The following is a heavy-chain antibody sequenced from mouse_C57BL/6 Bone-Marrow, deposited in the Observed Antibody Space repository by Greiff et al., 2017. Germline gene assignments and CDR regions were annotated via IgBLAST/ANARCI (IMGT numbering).Heavy chain of an antibody. CDR2: IDPSDSYT. D-gene: IGHD1-1*01. CDR1: GYTFTSYW. J-gene: IGHJ4*01. CDR3: ARETTVAPYCAMDY. V-gene: IGHV1-69*01. Sequence: QVQLQQPGAELVMPGASVKLSCKASGYTFTSYWMHWVKQRPGQGLEWIGEIDPSDSYTNYNQKFKGKSTLTVDKSSSTAYMQLSSLTSEDSAVYYGARETTVAPYCAMDYWGQGTSVTVSS.